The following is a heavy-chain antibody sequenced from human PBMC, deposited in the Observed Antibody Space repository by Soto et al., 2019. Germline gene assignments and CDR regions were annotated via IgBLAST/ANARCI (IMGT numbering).Heavy chain of an antibody. Sequence: GGSLRLSCAASGFTFSSYAMSWVRQAPGKGLEWVSAISGSGGSTYYADSVKDRFTISRDNSKNTLYLQMNSLRAEDTAVYYCAKGEYCSGGSCGWDAFDIWGQGTMVTVSS. J-gene: IGHJ3*02. V-gene: IGHV3-23*01. CDR1: GFTFSSYA. CDR3: AKGEYCSGGSCGWDAFDI. D-gene: IGHD2-15*01. CDR2: ISGSGGST.